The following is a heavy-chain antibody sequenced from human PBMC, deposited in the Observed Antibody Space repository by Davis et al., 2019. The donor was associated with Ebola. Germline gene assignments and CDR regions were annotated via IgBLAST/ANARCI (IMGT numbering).Heavy chain of an antibody. CDR3: ATSAGTVGKFDF. CDR1: GYTFTSYG. V-gene: IGHV1-18*01. D-gene: IGHD1-14*01. J-gene: IGHJ4*02. CDR2: ISAYNGNT. Sequence: ASVKVSCKASGYTFTSYGISWVRQAPGQGLEWMGWISAYNGNTNYAQKLQGRVTMTTDTSTSTAYMELRSLRFEDTAVYYCATSAGTVGKFDFWGQGTLVTVSS.